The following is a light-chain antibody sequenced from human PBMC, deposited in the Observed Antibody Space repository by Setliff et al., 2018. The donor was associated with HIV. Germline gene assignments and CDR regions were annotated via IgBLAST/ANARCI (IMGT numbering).Light chain of an antibody. CDR2: DVS. V-gene: IGLV2-14*03. Sequence: QSALAQPPSASGSPGQSVTISCTGTSSDVGNYNYVSWYQQHPGKAPKLMIYDVSNRPSGVSNRFSGSKSGNTASLTISGLQAEDEADYFCSSYTSSSPYVFGSGTKVTVL. J-gene: IGLJ1*01. CDR3: SSYTSSSPYV. CDR1: SSDVGNYNY.